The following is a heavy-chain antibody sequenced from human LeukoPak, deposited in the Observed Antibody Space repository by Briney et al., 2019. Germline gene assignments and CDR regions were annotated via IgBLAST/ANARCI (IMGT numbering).Heavy chain of an antibody. Sequence: GTLCLSCAASGFTISSNYRSWVRQAPGKGLEWGSGIYSGGSTYYKDSVKGRFTISRDKSKNTLYLQMNSLRAEDTAVYYCASCLGVDRVMPPFDYWGQGTLVTVSS. CDR2: IYSGGST. D-gene: IGHD1-26*01. V-gene: IGHV3-66*02. J-gene: IGHJ4*02. CDR1: GFTISSNY. CDR3: ASCLGVDRVMPPFDY.